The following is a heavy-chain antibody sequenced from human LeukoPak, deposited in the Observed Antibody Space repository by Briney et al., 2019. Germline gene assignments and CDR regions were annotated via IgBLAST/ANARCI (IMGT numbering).Heavy chain of an antibody. Sequence: ASVKVSCKASGYTFTGYYMHWVRQAPGQGLEWMGWINPNSGGTNYAQKFQGRVTMTRDTSISTAYMELSRLRSDDTAVYYCARDLRYCSSTSCFGVDYYMDVWGKGTTVTVSS. V-gene: IGHV1-2*02. CDR1: GYTFTGYY. CDR3: ARDLRYCSSTSCFGVDYYMDV. J-gene: IGHJ6*03. CDR2: INPNSGGT. D-gene: IGHD2-2*01.